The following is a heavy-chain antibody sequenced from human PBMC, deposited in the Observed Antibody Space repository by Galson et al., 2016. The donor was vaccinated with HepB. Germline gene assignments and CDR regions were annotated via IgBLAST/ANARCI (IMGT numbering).Heavy chain of an antibody. Sequence: SVKVSCKASGGTFANYAISWVRQAPGQGLEWMGGIIPVFGTANYAQKFQGRVTITADESTSTAYMELSSLRSEDTAVYYCASLYFYDTSGYRPAGDAFDIWGQGTMVTVSS. CDR2: IIPVFGTA. J-gene: IGHJ3*02. D-gene: IGHD3-22*01. CDR3: ASLYFYDTSGYRPAGDAFDI. V-gene: IGHV1-69*13. CDR1: GGTFANYA.